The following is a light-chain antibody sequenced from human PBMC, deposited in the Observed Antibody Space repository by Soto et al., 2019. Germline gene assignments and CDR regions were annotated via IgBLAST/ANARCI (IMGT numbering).Light chain of an antibody. V-gene: IGLV2-11*01. Sequence: QSALTQPRSVSGSPGQSVTISCTGTSSDVGGYNYVSWYQQHPGKAPKLMIYDVSKRPSGVPDRFSGSKSGNTASLTISGLQAEDGADYYCSSFTTSRAYVFGLGTKVTVL. CDR2: DVS. J-gene: IGLJ1*01. CDR1: SSDVGGYNY. CDR3: SSFTTSRAYV.